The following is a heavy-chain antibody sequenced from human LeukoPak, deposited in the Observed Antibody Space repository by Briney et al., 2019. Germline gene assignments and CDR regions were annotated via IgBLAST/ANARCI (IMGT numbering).Heavy chain of an antibody. V-gene: IGHV3-23*01. CDR1: GFTFSSYG. J-gene: IGHJ4*02. D-gene: IGHD3-10*01. CDR3: ARKSASGNYPLDY. Sequence: GGSLRLSCAASGFTFSSYGMSWVRQAPGKGLEWVSAISGSGGSAYYADSVKGRFTISRDNAKNTVFLQMSSLRAEDTALYYCARKSASGNYPLDYWGQGTLVTVSS. CDR2: ISGSGGSA.